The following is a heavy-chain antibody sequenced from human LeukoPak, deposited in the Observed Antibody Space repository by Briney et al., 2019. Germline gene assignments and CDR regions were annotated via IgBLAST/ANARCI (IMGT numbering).Heavy chain of an antibody. Sequence: SETLSLTCTVSGGSISSYYWSWIRQPPGKGLEWIGYIYYSGSTNYNPSLKSRVTISVDTSKNQFSLKLSSVTAADTAVYYCARSPYYYDSSGYTPHFDYWGQGTLVTVSS. J-gene: IGHJ4*02. CDR3: ARSPYYYDSSGYTPHFDY. D-gene: IGHD3-22*01. CDR1: GGSISSYY. CDR2: IYYSGST. V-gene: IGHV4-59*01.